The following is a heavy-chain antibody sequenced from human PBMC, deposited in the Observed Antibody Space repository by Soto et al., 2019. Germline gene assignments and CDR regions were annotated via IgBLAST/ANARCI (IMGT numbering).Heavy chain of an antibody. CDR2: IYYSGST. J-gene: IGHJ4*02. CDR3: ARTYGAGSSSFIFGY. V-gene: IGHV4-31*03. Sequence: QVQLQESGPGLVKPSQTLSLTCTVSGGSISSGGYYWSWIRQHPGKGREWIGYIYYSGSTYYNPSLKSRVTISVDTSKNQFSLKLSSVTAADTAVYYCARTYGAGSSSFIFGYWGQGTLVTVSS. D-gene: IGHD6-6*01. CDR1: GGSISSGGYY.